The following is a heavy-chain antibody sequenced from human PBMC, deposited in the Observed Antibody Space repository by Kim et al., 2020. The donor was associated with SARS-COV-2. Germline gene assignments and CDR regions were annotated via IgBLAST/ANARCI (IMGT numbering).Heavy chain of an antibody. D-gene: IGHD3-9*01. CDR3: AREDILTGYFVYGMDV. Sequence: KIQGGVTMTRDTSTSTVYMELSSLRSEDTAVYYCAREDILTGYFVYGMDVWGQGTTVTVSS. J-gene: IGHJ6*02. V-gene: IGHV1-46*01.